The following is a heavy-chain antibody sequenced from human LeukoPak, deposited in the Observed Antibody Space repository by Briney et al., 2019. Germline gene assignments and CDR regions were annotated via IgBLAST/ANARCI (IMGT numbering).Heavy chain of an antibody. Sequence: GESLKISCKGSGYSFTSYWISWVRQMPGKGLEWMGIIYPGDSDIRYSPSFQGQVAISADKSISTAYLQWSSLKASDTAMYYCARQWGSYTAPFDYWGQGTLVTVSS. CDR1: GYSFTSYW. J-gene: IGHJ4*02. CDR3: ARQWGSYTAPFDY. CDR2: IYPGDSDI. D-gene: IGHD3-3*01. V-gene: IGHV5-51*01.